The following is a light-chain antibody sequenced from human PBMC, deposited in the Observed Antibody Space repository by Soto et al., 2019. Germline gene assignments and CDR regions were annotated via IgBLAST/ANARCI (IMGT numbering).Light chain of an antibody. Sequence: EIVLPQSPATLSLSPGERATLSCRASQSVSSYLAWYQQKPGQAPRLLIYDTSSRATGIPARFSGSGSGTDFTLTISSLEPEDFAVYYCLHRNNWAWTFGQGTKVDIK. J-gene: IGKJ1*01. V-gene: IGKV3-11*01. CDR1: QSVSSY. CDR3: LHRNNWAWT. CDR2: DTS.